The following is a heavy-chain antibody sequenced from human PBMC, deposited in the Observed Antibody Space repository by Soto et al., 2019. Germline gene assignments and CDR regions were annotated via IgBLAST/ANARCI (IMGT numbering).Heavy chain of an antibody. V-gene: IGHV1-46*01. CDR3: ARAGETTSAYYDFWSGYYNHRFDP. Sequence: ASVKVSCKASGYTFTSYYMHWVRQAPGQGLEWMGIINPSGGSTSYAQKFQGRVTMTRDTSTSTVYMELSSLRSEDTAVYYCARAGETTSAYYDFWSGYYNHRFDPSGQGTLVTVSS. CDR2: INPSGGST. J-gene: IGHJ5*02. CDR1: GYTFTSYY. D-gene: IGHD3-3*01.